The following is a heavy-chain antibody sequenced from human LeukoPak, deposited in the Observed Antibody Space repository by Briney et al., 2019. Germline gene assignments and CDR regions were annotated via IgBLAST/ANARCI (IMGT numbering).Heavy chain of an antibody. D-gene: IGHD2-15*01. V-gene: IGHV1-18*01. CDR2: ISANNGNT. Sequence: ASVNFSCKASGYTFTNYGISWVRQAPGQGLEWMGWISANNGNTNYAQKLQGRVTMTRDTSTSTVYMELRSLTSDDTAVYYCTRVVVGATNWFDPWGQGNLVTVS. CDR1: GYTFTNYG. J-gene: IGHJ5*02. CDR3: TRVVVGATNWFDP.